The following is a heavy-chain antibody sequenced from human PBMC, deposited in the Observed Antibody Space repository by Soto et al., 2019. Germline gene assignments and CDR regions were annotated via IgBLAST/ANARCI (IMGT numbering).Heavy chain of an antibody. CDR2: MHHGGSS. J-gene: IGHJ4*02. D-gene: IGHD6-19*01. V-gene: IGHV4-4*02. Sequence: QVQLQQSGPGLVEPSGTLSLTCAVSGGSVNSPNWWNWVRQPPETGLEWIGEMHHGGSSNYNPSLKTRLTLSVDKSNNELSMNLNSVTAADTAIYYCGRANSSGSPIDSWGQRILVTVSS. CDR3: GRANSSGSPIDS. CDR1: GGSVNSPNW.